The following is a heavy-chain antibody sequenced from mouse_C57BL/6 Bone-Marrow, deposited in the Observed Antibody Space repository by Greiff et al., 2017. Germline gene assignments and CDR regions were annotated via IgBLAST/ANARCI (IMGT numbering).Heavy chain of an antibody. CDR3: TVITTVHFDY. Sequence: EVQLVESGGGLVQPGGSMKLSCVASGFTFSNYWMNWVRQSPEKGLEWVAQIRLKSDNYATHYAESVQGRFTISRDDSKSSVYLQMNNLRAEDTGIYYCTVITTVHFDYWGQGTTLTVSS. CDR1: GFTFSNYW. CDR2: IRLKSDNYAT. J-gene: IGHJ2*01. D-gene: IGHD1-1*01. V-gene: IGHV6-3*01.